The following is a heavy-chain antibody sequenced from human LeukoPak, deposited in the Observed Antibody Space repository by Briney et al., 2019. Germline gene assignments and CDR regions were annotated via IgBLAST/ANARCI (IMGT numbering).Heavy chain of an antibody. D-gene: IGHD2-2*01. CDR3: ARDERVVVVPAAAMRRGWFDR. J-gene: IGHJ5*02. Sequence: GGSLRLSCAASGFTFSSYSMNWVRQAPGKGLEWVSSISSSSSYIYYADSVKGRFTISRDNAKNSLYLQMNSLRAEDTAVYYCARDERVVVVPAAAMRRGWFDRWGQGTLVTVSS. CDR2: ISSSSSYI. CDR1: GFTFSSYS. V-gene: IGHV3-21*01.